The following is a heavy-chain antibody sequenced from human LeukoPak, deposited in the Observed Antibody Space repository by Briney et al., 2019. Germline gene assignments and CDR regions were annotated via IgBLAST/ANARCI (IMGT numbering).Heavy chain of an antibody. Sequence: GPSVKVPCKASGYTFTGYYMHWVRQAPGQGLEWMGWINPDSGGTNYAQKFQGRVTMTRDTSISTAYMELSRLRSDDTAVYYCARSADSSSWYRPPPGWFDPWGQGTLVTVSS. D-gene: IGHD6-13*01. V-gene: IGHV1-2*02. CDR1: GYTFTGYY. CDR3: ARSADSSSWYRPPPGWFDP. CDR2: INPDSGGT. J-gene: IGHJ5*02.